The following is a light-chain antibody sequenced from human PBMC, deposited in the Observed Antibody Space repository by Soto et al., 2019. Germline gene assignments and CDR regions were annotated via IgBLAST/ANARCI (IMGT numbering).Light chain of an antibody. V-gene: IGKV1-5*01. J-gene: IGKJ1*01. CDR3: QQYNSYSRT. Sequence: DIQMTQSPSTLSASVGVRVTITCRASPGISTWLAWYQQKPGKAPKLLIYDASSLESGVPSRFRGSGSGTEFTLTISSLQPADFSTYYCQQYNSYSRTFGQGTKVEIK. CDR1: PGISTW. CDR2: DAS.